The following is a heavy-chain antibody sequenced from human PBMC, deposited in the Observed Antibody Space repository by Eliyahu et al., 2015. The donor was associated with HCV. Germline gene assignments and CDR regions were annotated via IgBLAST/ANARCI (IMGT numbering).Heavy chain of an antibody. J-gene: IGHJ1*01. Sequence: EVQVVXSGGDLVQPGRSLXLSCTTSGFNFGSYALSWFRQAPGKGLGWVAFIRXKPYGGTTYYAASVKGRFTISRDDSKSIAYLHMSSLKTEDTAVYYCSAVYQYWGQGTLVTVSS. D-gene: IGHD6-6*01. V-gene: IGHV3-49*03. CDR2: IRXKPYGGTT. CDR1: GFNFGSYA. CDR3: SAVYQY.